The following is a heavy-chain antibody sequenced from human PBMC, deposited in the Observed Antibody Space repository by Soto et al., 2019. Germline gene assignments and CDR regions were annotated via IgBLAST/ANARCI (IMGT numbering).Heavy chain of an antibody. D-gene: IGHD1-7*01. V-gene: IGHV3-9*01. J-gene: IGHJ4*02. CDR2: IYWNSGTI. CDR1: GFTFDDYA. Sequence: GGSLRLSCAASGFTFDDYAMHWVRQAPGKGLEWVSSIYWNSGTIDYADSVKGRFTISRDNAKNTLDLQMNSLKPEDTAVYYCARDWAWNYDYWGQGTLVTVSS. CDR3: ARDWAWNYDY.